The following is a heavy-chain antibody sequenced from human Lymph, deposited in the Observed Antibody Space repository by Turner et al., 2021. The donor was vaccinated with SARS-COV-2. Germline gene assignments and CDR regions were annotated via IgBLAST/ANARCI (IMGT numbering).Heavy chain of an antibody. CDR3: ARDSSGSGTLDY. CDR2: ISYDGSNK. J-gene: IGHJ4*02. CDR1: GFTFNNYP. Sequence: QVQLVESGGGVVQPGRSLRLSCAASGFTFNNYPKHWVRQAPGKGQEWVAVISYDGSNKYYADSVKGRFTISRDNSKNTLYLQMNSLRAEDTAVYYCARDSSGSGTLDYWGQGTLVTVSS. D-gene: IGHD3-10*01. V-gene: IGHV3-30-3*01.